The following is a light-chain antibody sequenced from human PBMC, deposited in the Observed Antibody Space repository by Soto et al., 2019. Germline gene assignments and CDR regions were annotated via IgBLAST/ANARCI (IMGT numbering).Light chain of an antibody. Sequence: VVLTQSPATLSLSPGERATLSCRASQSISEFLAWYQQKPGQAPRLLIYDASNRATGTPARFSGSGSGTDFTLTISSLEAEDFALYYCQQRSKWPVTLGGGTKVDIK. V-gene: IGKV3-11*01. CDR1: QSISEF. J-gene: IGKJ4*01. CDR2: DAS. CDR3: QQRSKWPVT.